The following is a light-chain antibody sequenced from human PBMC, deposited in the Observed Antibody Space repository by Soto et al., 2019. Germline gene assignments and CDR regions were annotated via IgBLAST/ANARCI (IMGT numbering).Light chain of an antibody. Sequence: QSALTQPASVSGSPGQSITISCTGTSSDVGSYNLVSWYQQHPGKAPKLMIYEGSKRPSGVSHRFSGSKSGNTASLTISGLQPEDEADYYCCPYAGSSSYVFGTGTKLTVL. V-gene: IGLV2-23*01. J-gene: IGLJ1*01. CDR2: EGS. CDR3: CPYAGSSSYV. CDR1: SSDVGSYNL.